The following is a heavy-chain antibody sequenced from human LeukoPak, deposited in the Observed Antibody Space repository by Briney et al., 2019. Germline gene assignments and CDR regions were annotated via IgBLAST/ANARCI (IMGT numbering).Heavy chain of an antibody. V-gene: IGHV4-39*01. CDR2: IYYSGST. Sequence: SQTLSLTCTVSGGSISSSSYYWGWIRQPPGKGLEWMGSIYYSGSTYYNPSLKSRVTISVDTSKNQFSLKLSSVTAADTAVYYCARRANGMDVWGQGTTVTVSS. J-gene: IGHJ6*02. CDR1: GGSISSSSYY. CDR3: ARRANGMDV.